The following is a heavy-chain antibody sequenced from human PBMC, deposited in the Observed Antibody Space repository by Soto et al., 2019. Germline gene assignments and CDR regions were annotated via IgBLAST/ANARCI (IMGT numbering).Heavy chain of an antibody. Sequence: GGSLRLSCAAYGFTFSNYAMSWVRQAPGKGLEWVSVISDTGGSTYYADSVKGRFTISRDNSKNALFLEMSSLRAEDTAVYYCAKGGASVYYYTFSLDFWGQGTQVTVSS. CDR2: ISDTGGST. V-gene: IGHV3-23*01. D-gene: IGHD3-22*01. CDR1: GFTFSNYA. J-gene: IGHJ4*02. CDR3: AKGGASVYYYTFSLDF.